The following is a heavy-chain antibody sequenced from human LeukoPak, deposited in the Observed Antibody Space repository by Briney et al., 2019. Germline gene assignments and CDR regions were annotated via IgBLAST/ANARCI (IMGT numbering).Heavy chain of an antibody. CDR2: ISGTGYST. CDR1: GFVFRAYA. V-gene: IGHV3-23*01. CDR3: AKAGEFTYGLDPFDV. D-gene: IGHD3-10*01. J-gene: IGHJ3*01. Sequence: GGSLRLSCAASGFVFRAYAMTWVRQAPGKGLEWVSAISGTGYSTYYAGSVKGRFTISRHNSETTLYLQLNSLRADDTAVYFCAKAGEFTYGLDPFDVWGQGTMVTVSS.